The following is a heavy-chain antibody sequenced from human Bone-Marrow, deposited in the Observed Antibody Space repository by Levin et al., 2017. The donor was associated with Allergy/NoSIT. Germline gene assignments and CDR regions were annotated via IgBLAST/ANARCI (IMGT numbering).Heavy chain of an antibody. CDR3: VSLEDYGSGSFSHDY. CDR1: GGTFASSA. V-gene: IGHV1-69*13. Sequence: ASVKVSCKTSGGTFASSAFSWVRQAPGQGLEWMGGLFAMFGTPKYPQKFQGRVTLKADASTNTAYMELSSLRSEDTAVYYCVSLEDYGSGSFSHDYWGQGTLVTVSS. D-gene: IGHD3-16*01. CDR2: LFAMFGTP. J-gene: IGHJ4*02.